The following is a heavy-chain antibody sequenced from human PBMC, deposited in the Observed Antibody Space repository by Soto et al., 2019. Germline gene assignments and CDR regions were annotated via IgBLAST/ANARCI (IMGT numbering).Heavy chain of an antibody. Sequence: PGGSLRLSCAASGFTFSSYAMSWVRQAPGKGLEWVSAISGSGGSTYYADSVKGRFTISRDNSKNTLYLQMNSLRAEDTAVYYCANRRAGYSSSWYLAHWGQGTLDTVSS. CDR1: GFTFSSYA. CDR3: ANRRAGYSSSWYLAH. V-gene: IGHV3-23*01. J-gene: IGHJ4*02. CDR2: ISGSGGST. D-gene: IGHD6-13*01.